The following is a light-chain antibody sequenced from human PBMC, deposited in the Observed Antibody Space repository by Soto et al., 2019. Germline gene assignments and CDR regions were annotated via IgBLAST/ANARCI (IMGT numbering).Light chain of an antibody. Sequence: QSALTQPASVSGSPGQSITIPCSGCSSDLGGLNYVSWYQQHPGKVPKLIIYKVDNRPSGISDRFSASKSGNTASLTISGLQAEDEAHYYCSSYTTVPSPQWVFAGGTKLTVL. V-gene: IGLV2-14*01. CDR1: SSDLGGLNY. J-gene: IGLJ3*02. CDR2: KVD. CDR3: SSYTTVPSPQWV.